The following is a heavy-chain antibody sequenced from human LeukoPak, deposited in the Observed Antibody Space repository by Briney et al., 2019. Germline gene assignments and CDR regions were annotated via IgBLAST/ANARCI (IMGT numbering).Heavy chain of an antibody. CDR2: SSTSGAYT. CDR3: ARDRYCSGGSCYSFCYGMDV. J-gene: IGHJ6*02. D-gene: IGHD2-15*01. V-gene: IGHV3-11*05. CDR1: GFPLCHYY. Sequence: GGSLTLSCAASGFPLCHYYVSWIRRAPGRGRVGVSYSSTSGAYTKCAASVEGRFTTSRHHAKSSLYLQVNSLRAEDTAVYYSARDRYCSGGSCYSFCYGMDVWGQGTTVTVSS.